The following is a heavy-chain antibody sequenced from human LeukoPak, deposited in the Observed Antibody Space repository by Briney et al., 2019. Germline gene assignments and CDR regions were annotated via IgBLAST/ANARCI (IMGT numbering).Heavy chain of an antibody. CDR2: IHYSGST. D-gene: IGHD3-3*01. J-gene: IGHJ3*02. CDR1: GGSLSSYY. CDR3: ARGHPSTDFWSGYYSPGAFDI. Sequence: SQTLSLTRTVSGGSLSSYYRSWTRHPRAKGLEWIGYIHYSGSTNYNTSLKRRVHIAEDKSNNQFSLKLSSVTAADTAVYYCARGHPSTDFWSGYYSPGAFDIWGQGTMVTVSS. V-gene: IGHV4-59*01.